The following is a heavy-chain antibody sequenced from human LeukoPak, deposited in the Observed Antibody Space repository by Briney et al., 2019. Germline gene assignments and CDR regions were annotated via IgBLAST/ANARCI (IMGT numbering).Heavy chain of an antibody. CDR2: ISGSGGST. V-gene: IGHV3-23*01. J-gene: IGHJ4*02. Sequence: GGSLRLSCAASGFTFSSYAMSWVRQAPGKGLEWVSAISGSGGSTYYADSVKGRFTISRDNAKNSLYLQMNSLRAEDTALYYCAKDRRYYDSSGVIDYWGQGTLVTVSS. CDR3: AKDRRYYDSSGVIDY. D-gene: IGHD3-22*01. CDR1: GFTFSSYA.